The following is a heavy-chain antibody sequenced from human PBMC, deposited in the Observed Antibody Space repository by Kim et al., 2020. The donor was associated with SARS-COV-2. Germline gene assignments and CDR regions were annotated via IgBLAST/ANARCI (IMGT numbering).Heavy chain of an antibody. V-gene: IGHV3-66*01. D-gene: IGHD3-22*01. Sequence: SVKGRFTISRENSKNTLYLQMNSLRAEDTAVYYCARVVDYYDSSGYYCDYWGQGTLVTVSS. CDR3: ARVVDYYDSSGYYCDY. J-gene: IGHJ4*02.